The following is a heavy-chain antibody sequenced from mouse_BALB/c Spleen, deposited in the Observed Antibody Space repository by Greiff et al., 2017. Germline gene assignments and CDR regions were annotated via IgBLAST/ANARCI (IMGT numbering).Heavy chain of an antibody. CDR2: INPSNGGT. V-gene: IGHV1S81*02. CDR1: GYTFTSYY. CDR3: TRLGHYYAMDY. Sequence: QVQLQQPGAELVKPGASVKLSCKASGYTFTSYYMYWVKQRPGQGLEWIGGINPSNGGTNFNEKFKSKATLTVDKSSSTAYMQLSSLTSEDSAVYYCTRLGHYYAMDYWGQGTSVTVS. J-gene: IGHJ4*01.